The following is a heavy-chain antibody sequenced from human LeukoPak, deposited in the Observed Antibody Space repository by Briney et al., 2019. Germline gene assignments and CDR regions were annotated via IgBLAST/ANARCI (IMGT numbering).Heavy chain of an antibody. CDR3: VRDKAGSTPNYYSSMDV. Sequence: GGSLRLSCAASGFTFSDDSVNWVRQAPGRGLEWVSSITGGGTYTYYADSVRGRFTLARDNARNSLYLQMNSLRAEDTAVYYCVRDKAGSTPNYYSSMDVWGTGTTVTVSS. J-gene: IGHJ6*03. V-gene: IGHV3-21*01. D-gene: IGHD6-19*01. CDR1: GFTFSDDS. CDR2: ITGGGTYT.